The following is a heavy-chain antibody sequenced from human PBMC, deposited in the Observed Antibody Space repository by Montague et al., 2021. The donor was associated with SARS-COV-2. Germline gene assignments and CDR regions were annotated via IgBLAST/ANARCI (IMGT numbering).Heavy chain of an antibody. CDR2: INNSGNT. CDR3: ERGADYDFWSGYLRYKWFDP. Sequence: SETLSLTCAVYGGSLSGYYWAWIRQTQGKGLEWIGEINNSGNTNXNPYLKSRITISVDTSKKQFSLKLSSVTTADTAVYYCERGADYDFWSGYLRYKWFDPWGLGTPVTVSS. J-gene: IGHJ5*02. CDR1: GGSLSGYY. D-gene: IGHD3-3*01. V-gene: IGHV4-34*01.